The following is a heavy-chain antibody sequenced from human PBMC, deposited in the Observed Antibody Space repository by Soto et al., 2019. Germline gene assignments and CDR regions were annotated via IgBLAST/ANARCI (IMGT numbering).Heavy chain of an antibody. CDR1: GYTFTSYD. CDR3: ARGARGYQLQGGGVFYYYYYMDV. Sequence: ASVKVSCKASGYTFTSYDINWVRQATGQGLEWMGWMNPNSGNTGYAQKFQGRVTMTRNTSISTAYMELSSLRSEDTAVYYCARGARGYQLQGGGVFYYYYYMDVWGKGTTVTVSS. J-gene: IGHJ6*03. CDR2: MNPNSGNT. D-gene: IGHD2-2*01. V-gene: IGHV1-8*01.